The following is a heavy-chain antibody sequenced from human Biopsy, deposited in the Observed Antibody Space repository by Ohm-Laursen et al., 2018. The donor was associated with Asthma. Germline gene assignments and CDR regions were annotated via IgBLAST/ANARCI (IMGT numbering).Heavy chain of an antibody. CDR2: IYCSGST. CDR3: ASGGIAVAGPSHYYYYYGMDV. CDR1: GGAIRTSGYY. V-gene: IGHV4-30-4*02. Sequence: SDTLSLACSVSGGAIRTSGYYWSWIRQPPGKGLEWIGYIYCSGSTYYNPSLKSRVTTSVDTSKNQFSLKLSSVTAADTAVYYCASGGIAVAGPSHYYYYYGMDVWGQGTTVTVSS. J-gene: IGHJ6*02. D-gene: IGHD6-19*01.